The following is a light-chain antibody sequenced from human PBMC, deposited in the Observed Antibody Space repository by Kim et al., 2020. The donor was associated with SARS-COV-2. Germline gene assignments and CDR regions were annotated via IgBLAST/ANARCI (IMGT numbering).Light chain of an antibody. J-gene: IGLJ1*01. CDR2: QVK. Sequence: PGQTAGIPCSGEEVGEISVSWSRQKPARSPLVVIYQVKQRPSGIPERFSGANAGNTATLPTSGTHAMDESDYYFQAWDSSTHNYVFGAGTRVT. CDR3: QAWDSSTHNYV. V-gene: IGLV3-1*01. CDR1: EVGEIS.